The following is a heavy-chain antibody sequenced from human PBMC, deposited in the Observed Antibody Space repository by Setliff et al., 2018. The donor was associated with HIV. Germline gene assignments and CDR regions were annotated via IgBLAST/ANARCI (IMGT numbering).Heavy chain of an antibody. D-gene: IGHD3-10*01. J-gene: IGHJ3*01. Sequence: PSETLSLTCTVSGGSIGGYYWSWIRQPPGTGLEWLVCIYSGGSTNYNPSLESRVTISLDTSKNQFSLRLTSVTAADTAVYYCARVRSYGSAYGAFDVWGPGTMVTVSS. V-gene: IGHV4-4*08. CDR2: IYSGGST. CDR3: ARVRSYGSAYGAFDV. CDR1: GGSIGGYY.